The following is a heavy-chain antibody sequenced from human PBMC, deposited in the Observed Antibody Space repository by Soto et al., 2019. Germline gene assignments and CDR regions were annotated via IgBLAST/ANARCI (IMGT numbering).Heavy chain of an antibody. CDR2: IYYSGST. J-gene: IGHJ4*02. CDR3: ARAGYCSGGSCYVDY. V-gene: IGHV4-59*01. D-gene: IGHD2-15*01. Sequence: QVQLQESGPGLVKPSETLSLTCTVSGGSISSYYWSWIRQPPGKGLEWIGYIYYSGSTNYNPSLQSRVTISVDTSKNQFPLKLSSVTAADTAVYYCARAGYCSGGSCYVDYWGQGTLVTVSS. CDR1: GGSISSYY.